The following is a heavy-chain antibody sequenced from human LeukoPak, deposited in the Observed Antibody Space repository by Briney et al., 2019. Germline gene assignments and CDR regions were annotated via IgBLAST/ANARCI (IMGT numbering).Heavy chain of an antibody. CDR3: ARHLSGVTGYTYGRGIDY. J-gene: IGHJ4*02. CDR2: IKKDGSEK. Sequence: GGSLRLSCAASGFTFSSYWMSWVRQAPGKGLEWVANIKKDGSEKYYVDSVKGRFTISRDSAKTSLYLQMISLRAEDTAVYYCARHLSGVTGYTYGRGIDYWGQGTLVTVSS. D-gene: IGHD5-18*01. V-gene: IGHV3-7*01. CDR1: GFTFSSYW.